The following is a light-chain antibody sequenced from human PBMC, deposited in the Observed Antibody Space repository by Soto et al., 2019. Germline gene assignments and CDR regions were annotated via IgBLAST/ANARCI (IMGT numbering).Light chain of an antibody. J-gene: IGLJ3*02. V-gene: IGLV2-14*03. CDR3: SSYTTITTRV. Sequence: QSVLTQPASVSGTPGQPITISCTGTSSDVGGYDYVSWDQQHPGKAPKLLIYDVSNRPAGISNRFSGTKSGNTAALTNSGHQAADEADYYCSSYTTITTRVFGGGTKLTVL. CDR1: SSDVGGYDY. CDR2: DVS.